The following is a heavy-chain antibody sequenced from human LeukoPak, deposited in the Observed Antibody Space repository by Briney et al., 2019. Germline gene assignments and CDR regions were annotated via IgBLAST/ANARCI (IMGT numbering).Heavy chain of an antibody. J-gene: IGHJ3*02. CDR2: INHSGST. D-gene: IGHD3-22*01. CDR1: GGSFSGYY. V-gene: IGHV4-34*01. Sequence: SETLSLTCAVYGGSFSGYYWSWIRQSPGKGLEWIGEINHSGSTNYNPSLKSRVTISVDTSKNQFSLKLSSVTAADTAVYYCASSQPYYYDGSGRPGGHAFDIWGQGTMVTVSS. CDR3: ASSQPYYYDGSGRPGGHAFDI.